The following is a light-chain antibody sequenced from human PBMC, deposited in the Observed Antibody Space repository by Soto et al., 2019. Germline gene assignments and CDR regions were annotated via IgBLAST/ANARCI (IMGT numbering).Light chain of an antibody. Sequence: QSALTQPASVSVSPGQTITISCTGTNSDIGGYNYVSWYQQHPGKAPKLMIYDVSNRPSGVSYRFSGSKSVNTASLTISGLQAEDEADYYCSSYTSRSTLGVFGGGTKVTVL. CDR2: DVS. V-gene: IGLV2-14*03. CDR1: NSDIGGYNY. CDR3: SSYTSRSTLGV. J-gene: IGLJ2*01.